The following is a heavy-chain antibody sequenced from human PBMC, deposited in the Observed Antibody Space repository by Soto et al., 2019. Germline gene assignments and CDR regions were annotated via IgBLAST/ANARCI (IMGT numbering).Heavy chain of an antibody. CDR3: TTAHPRGPDY. V-gene: IGHV3-15*01. D-gene: IGHD5-12*01. Sequence: KSGGSLRLSCAASGFSLSRYMMNWVRQAPGKGLEWVGQIRSKTDGGTIFYPAPVKDRFIISRDDSRNTLYLQMNSLKTEDTAVYYCTTAHPRGPDYWGQGTLVTVSS. J-gene: IGHJ4*02. CDR1: GFSLSRYM. CDR2: IRSKTDGGTI.